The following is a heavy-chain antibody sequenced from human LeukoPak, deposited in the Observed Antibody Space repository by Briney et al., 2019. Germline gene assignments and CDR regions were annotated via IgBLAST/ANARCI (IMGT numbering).Heavy chain of an antibody. CDR3: AREAVDSNSFDY. Sequence: ASVTVSCMASGYIFTDYYVHWVRQAPGQGLEWMGWINPKSGGTIYAQKLQGRATMIRDTSITSAYMELSRLTYDDTAIYYCAREAVDSNSFDYWGQETLVTVSS. CDR2: INPKSGGT. D-gene: IGHD3/OR15-3a*01. CDR1: GYIFTDYY. V-gene: IGHV1-2*02. J-gene: IGHJ4*02.